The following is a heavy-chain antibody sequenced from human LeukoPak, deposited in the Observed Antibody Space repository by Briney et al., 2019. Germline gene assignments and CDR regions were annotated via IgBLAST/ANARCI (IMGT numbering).Heavy chain of an antibody. D-gene: IGHD1-26*01. Sequence: GGSLRLSCAASGVTYWMSWVRQAPGKGLEWVANIKQDGREIYYVDSVKGRFTISRDNAKNSLYLQMNSLRADDTAVYYCARGMGATTQSLFDQWGQGTLVTVSS. CDR2: IKQDGREI. J-gene: IGHJ4*02. V-gene: IGHV3-7*01. CDR3: ARGMGATTQSLFDQ. CDR1: GVTYW.